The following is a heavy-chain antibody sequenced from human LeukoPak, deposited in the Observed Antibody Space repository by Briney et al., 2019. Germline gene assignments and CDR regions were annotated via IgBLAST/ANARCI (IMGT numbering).Heavy chain of an antibody. CDR1: GFTFSSYA. D-gene: IGHD2-15*01. CDR3: AKCACSGGSCYPLY. CDR2: ISGSGGST. V-gene: IGHV3-23*01. Sequence: PGGSLRLSCAASGFTFSSYAMSWVRQAPGKGLEWVSAISGSGGSTYYADSVKDRFTISRDNSKNTLYLQMNSLRAEDTAVYYCAKCACSGGSCYPLYWGQGTLVTVSS. J-gene: IGHJ4*02.